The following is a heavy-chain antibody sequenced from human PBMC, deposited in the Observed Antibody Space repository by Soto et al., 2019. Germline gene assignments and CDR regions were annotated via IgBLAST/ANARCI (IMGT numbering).Heavy chain of an antibody. CDR1: GFTFSSYW. V-gene: IGHV3-74*01. CDR2: IDTDGSRT. CDR3: ARAGSYRFDY. D-gene: IGHD3-10*01. Sequence: EVQLVESGGGLVQPGGSLRLSCATSGFTFSSYWVHWVRQAPGKGLVWVSRIDTDGSRTSYADSVKGRFTISRDNAENTLYLQMSSRRAEDTAVYYCARAGSYRFDYWGQGTLVTVSS. J-gene: IGHJ4*02.